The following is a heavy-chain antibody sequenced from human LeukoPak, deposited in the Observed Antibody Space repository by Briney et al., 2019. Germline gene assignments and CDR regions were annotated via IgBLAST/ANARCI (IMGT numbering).Heavy chain of an antibody. CDR1: GDSMSYNNYS. CDR3: AREDSRYYFYGMDV. J-gene: IGHJ6*02. CDR2: FHSSGST. D-gene: IGHD2-15*01. Sequence: SQPLSLTCIVSGDSMSYNNYSCSWIRQTAGKVLEWIGRFHSSGSTNFNPSLRSRVSMSVDTSKKQFSLKLTSVTAADTAVYYCAREDSRYYFYGMDVWGQGTTVTVSS. V-gene: IGHV4-61*02.